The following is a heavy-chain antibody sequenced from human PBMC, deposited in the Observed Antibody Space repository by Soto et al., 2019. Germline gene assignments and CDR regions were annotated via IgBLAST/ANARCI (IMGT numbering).Heavy chain of an antibody. CDR2: IWYDGSNK. CDR3: ARDGIAAGMADY. J-gene: IGHJ4*02. D-gene: IGHD6-13*01. CDR1: GFTFSSYG. V-gene: IGHV3-33*01. Sequence: QVQLVESGGGVVQPGRSLRLSCAASGFTFSSYGMHGVRQAPGQGLEWVAVIWYDGSNKYYADSVKGRFTISRDSSKNTLYLQMNRLRAEDTAVYYCARDGIAAGMADYWGQGTLVTVSS.